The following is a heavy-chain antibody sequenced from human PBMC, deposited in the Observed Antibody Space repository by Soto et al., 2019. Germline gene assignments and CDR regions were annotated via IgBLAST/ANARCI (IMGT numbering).Heavy chain of an antibody. V-gene: IGHV1-69*01. CDR2: IIPIFGAA. CDR3: ARDGDRVTARH. D-gene: IGHD7-27*01. Sequence: QVQVVQSGAEVKQPGSSVKVSCKVSGGTFSTYSISWVRQAPGRGLEWVGGIIPIFGAAKHAQKFQGRVTITADDSTSTVYMELSGLRSEDTAVYFCARDGDRVTARHWGQGTLVTVSS. CDR1: GGTFSTYS. J-gene: IGHJ4*02.